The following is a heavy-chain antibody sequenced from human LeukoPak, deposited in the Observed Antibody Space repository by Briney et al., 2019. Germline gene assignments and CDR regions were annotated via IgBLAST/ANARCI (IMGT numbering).Heavy chain of an antibody. J-gene: IGHJ3*02. V-gene: IGHV3-30*04. CDR1: GFTFSSYA. Sequence: PGGSLRLSCAASGFTFSSYAMHWVRQAPGKGLEWVAVISYDGSNKYYADSVKGRFTISRDNSKNTLYLQMNGLRAEDTAVYYCAREAPYYYGSGSYRPARRSAFDIWGQGTMVTVSS. CDR3: AREAPYYYGSGSYRPARRSAFDI. CDR2: ISYDGSNK. D-gene: IGHD3-10*01.